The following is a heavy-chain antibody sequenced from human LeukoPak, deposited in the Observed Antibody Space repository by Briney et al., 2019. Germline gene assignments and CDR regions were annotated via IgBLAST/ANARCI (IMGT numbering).Heavy chain of an antibody. CDR1: GYTFTSYD. CDR2: MNPNSGNT. Sequence: GASVKVSCKASGYTFTSYDINWVRQATGQGLEWMGWMNPNSGNTGCAQKFQGRVTMTRNTSISTAYMELSSLRSEDTAVYYCARDFDWLLSTDYWGQGTPVTVSS. CDR3: ARDFDWLLSTDY. V-gene: IGHV1-8*01. J-gene: IGHJ4*02. D-gene: IGHD3-9*01.